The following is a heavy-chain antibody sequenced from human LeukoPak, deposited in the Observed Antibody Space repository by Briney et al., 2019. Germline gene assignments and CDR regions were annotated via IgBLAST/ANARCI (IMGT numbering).Heavy chain of an antibody. CDR3: ARTYSGNYFFDY. CDR2: IVSDGSAI. Sequence: PGGSLKLSCAASGFTFSTYNMSWDRRAPSRGLEWASFIVSDGSAIYYADPVKGRFTTSRDRVKNSLFLQMNSLRDEDTAVYYCARTYSGNYFFDYCGQGTLVTVSS. CDR1: GFTFSTYN. J-gene: IGHJ4*02. D-gene: IGHD1-26*01. V-gene: IGHV3-48*02.